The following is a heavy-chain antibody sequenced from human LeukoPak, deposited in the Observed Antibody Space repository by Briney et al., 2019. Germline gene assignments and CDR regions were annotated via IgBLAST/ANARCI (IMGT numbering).Heavy chain of an antibody. J-gene: IGHJ6*03. Sequence: SETLSLTCAVYGGSFSGYYWSWIRQPPGKGLEWIGEINHSGSTNYNPALKSRVTISVDTSNNQFSLTLSSVTATDTAVYYCASQAGSLDYYYIHVWRKGTTVTVPS. CDR1: GGSFSGYY. CDR3: ASQAGSLDYYYIHV. CDR2: INHSGST. V-gene: IGHV4-34*01. D-gene: IGHD3-10*01.